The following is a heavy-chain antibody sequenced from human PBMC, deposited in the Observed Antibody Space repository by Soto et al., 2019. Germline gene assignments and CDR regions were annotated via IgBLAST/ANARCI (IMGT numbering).Heavy chain of an antibody. Sequence: QVQLVQSGAEVKKPGSSVKVSCKASGGTFSSYAISWVRQAPGQGLEWMGGIIPIFVTANYAQKFQGRVTITSDDSTSTDYMELSSLRSEDTAVYYCARPIAAAVNDAFDIWGQGTMVTVSS. D-gene: IGHD6-13*01. CDR3: ARPIAAAVNDAFDI. CDR2: IIPIFVTA. V-gene: IGHV1-69*01. CDR1: GGTFSSYA. J-gene: IGHJ3*02.